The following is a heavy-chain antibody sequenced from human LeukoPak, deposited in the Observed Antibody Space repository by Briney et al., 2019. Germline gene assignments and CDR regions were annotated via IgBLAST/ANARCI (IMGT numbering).Heavy chain of an antibody. D-gene: IGHD6-19*01. CDR1: GYTFTVYY. Sequence: ASVKVSCKASGYTFTVYYMQWLRQAPGQGLEWMGWINPSSGGTNYARKFQGRVTMTRDTSISTVYMELSRLRSDDTAMYYCARDSSSGWSYSVYWGQGTLVTVSS. J-gene: IGHJ4*02. CDR3: ARDSSSGWSYSVY. V-gene: IGHV1-2*02. CDR2: INPSSGGT.